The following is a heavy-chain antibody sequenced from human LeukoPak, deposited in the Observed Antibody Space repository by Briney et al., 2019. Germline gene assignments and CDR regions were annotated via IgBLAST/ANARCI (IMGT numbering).Heavy chain of an antibody. J-gene: IGHJ6*03. CDR2: MSGTGKTI. CDR3: ARGGGDYTSRYYMGV. Sequence: GGSLRLSCAASGFTFSDFYMHWIRQAPGKGLEWVSYMSGTGKTISDADSLKGRFTISRDNTKSLLFLQVNTLRVEDTATYYCARGGGDYTSRYYMGVWGKGTTVTVSS. D-gene: IGHD3-3*01. CDR1: GFTFSDFY. V-gene: IGHV3-11*04.